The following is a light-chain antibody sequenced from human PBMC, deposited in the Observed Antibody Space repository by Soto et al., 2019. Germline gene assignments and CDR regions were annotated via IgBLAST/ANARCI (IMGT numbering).Light chain of an antibody. V-gene: IGKV3-15*01. CDR3: QQYNQWPPWT. CDR2: GAS. CDR1: QSVSSN. Sequence: PGERATLSCMASQSVSSNHLAWYQQKPGQAPRLLIYGASTRATGIPARFSGSGSGTEFTLTISSLQSEDFAVYYCQQYNQWPPWTFGQGTKVDI. J-gene: IGKJ1*01.